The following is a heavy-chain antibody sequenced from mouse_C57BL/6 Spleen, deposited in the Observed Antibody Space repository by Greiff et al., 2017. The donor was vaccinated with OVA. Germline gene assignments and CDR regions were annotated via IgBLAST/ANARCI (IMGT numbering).Heavy chain of an antibody. J-gene: IGHJ2*01. Sequence: EVQLVESGGGLVKPGGSLKLSCAASGFTFSSYAMSWVRQTPEKRLEWVATISDGGSYTYYPDNVKGRFTISRDNAKNNLYLQMSHLKSEDTAMYYCARDKTALDYWGQGTTLTVSS. CDR1: GFTFSSYA. CDR2: ISDGGSYT. V-gene: IGHV5-4*01. D-gene: IGHD3-2*01. CDR3: ARDKTALDY.